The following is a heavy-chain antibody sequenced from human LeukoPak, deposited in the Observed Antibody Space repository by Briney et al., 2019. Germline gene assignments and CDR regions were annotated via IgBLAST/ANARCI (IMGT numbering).Heavy chain of an antibody. CDR2: IYYSGST. Sequence: KPSETLSLTCTVSGGSISSYYWSWIRQPPGKGLEWIGYIYYSGSTNYNPSLKSRVTISVVTSKNQFSLKLSSVTAADTAVYYCARDRRGLVVRSGSGFDPWGQGTLVTVSS. J-gene: IGHJ5*02. D-gene: IGHD3-10*01. CDR1: GGSISSYY. V-gene: IGHV4-59*01. CDR3: ARDRRGLVVRSGSGFDP.